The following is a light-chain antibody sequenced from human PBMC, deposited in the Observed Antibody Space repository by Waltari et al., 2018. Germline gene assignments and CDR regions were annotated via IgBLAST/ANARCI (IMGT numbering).Light chain of an antibody. CDR1: QDISSY. V-gene: IGKV1-9*01. CDR3: QQVKTYPLT. J-gene: IGKJ4*01. Sequence: DIQLTQSPSFLSASVGHRITITCRASQDISSYLAWYQPKPGTAPKVLIFGASSLQSGVASRFSGSGSGTEFNLTISSLQPEDFATYYCQQVKTYPLTFGGGTKVEIK. CDR2: GAS.